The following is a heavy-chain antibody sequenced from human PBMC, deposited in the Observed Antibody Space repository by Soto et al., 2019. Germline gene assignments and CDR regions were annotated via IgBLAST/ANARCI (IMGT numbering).Heavy chain of an antibody. CDR2: ISYDGSNK. J-gene: IGHJ6*02. Sequence: SLRLSCAASGFTFSSYGMHWVRQAPGKGLEWVAVISYDGSNKYYADSVKGRFTISRDNSKNTLYLQMNSLRAEDTAVYYCAKVLGLLSHYYGMDVWGQGTTVTVSS. CDR3: AKVLGLLSHYYGMDV. V-gene: IGHV3-30*18. CDR1: GFTFSSYG. D-gene: IGHD2-15*01.